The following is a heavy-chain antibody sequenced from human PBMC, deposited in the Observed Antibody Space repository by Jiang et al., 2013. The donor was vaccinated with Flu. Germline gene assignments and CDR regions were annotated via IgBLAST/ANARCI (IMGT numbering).Heavy chain of an antibody. CDR1: GFTFSSYG. J-gene: IGHJ6*02. CDR2: ISYDGSNK. V-gene: IGHV3-30*03. D-gene: IGHD6-19*01. Sequence: VQLVESGGGVVQPGRSLRLSCAASGFTFSSYGMHWARQAPGKGLEWVAVISYDGSNKYYADSVKGRFTISRDNSKNTLYLQMNSLRAEDTAVYYCAYSSSGWYSSLDYYYYGMDVWAKGPRSPSP. CDR3: AYSSSGWYSSLDYYYYGMDV.